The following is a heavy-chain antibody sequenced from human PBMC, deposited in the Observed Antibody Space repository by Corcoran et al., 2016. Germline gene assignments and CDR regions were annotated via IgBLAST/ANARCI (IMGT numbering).Heavy chain of an antibody. D-gene: IGHD1-7*01. Sequence: QVQLQQWGAGLLKPSETLSLTCAVYGGSFSGYYWSWILQPPGKGLEWIGEINHSGSTNYNPSLKSRVTISVDPSKNQFSLKLSSVTAADTAVYYCARAGPNWNYRTFDYWGQGTLVTVSS. V-gene: IGHV4-34*01. CDR3: ARAGPNWNYRTFDY. J-gene: IGHJ4*02. CDR2: INHSGST. CDR1: GGSFSGYY.